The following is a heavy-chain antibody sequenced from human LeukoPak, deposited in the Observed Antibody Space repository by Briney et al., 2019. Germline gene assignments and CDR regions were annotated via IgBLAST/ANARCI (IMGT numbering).Heavy chain of an antibody. D-gene: IGHD5-18*01. V-gene: IGHV3-30-3*01. Sequence: GGSLRLSCAASGFTFSSYAMHWVRQAPGKGLEWVAVISYDGSNKYYADSVKGRFTISRDNSKNTLYLQMNSLRAEDTAVYYCAKDLDSYGPRGGQGTLVTVSS. J-gene: IGHJ4*02. CDR2: ISYDGSNK. CDR3: AKDLDSYGPR. CDR1: GFTFSSYA.